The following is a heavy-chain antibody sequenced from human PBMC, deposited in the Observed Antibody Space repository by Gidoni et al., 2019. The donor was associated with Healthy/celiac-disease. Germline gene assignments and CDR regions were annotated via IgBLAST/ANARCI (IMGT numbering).Heavy chain of an antibody. D-gene: IGHD3-10*01. V-gene: IGHV3-21*01. Sequence: EVQLVESGGGLVKPGGSLRLSCAASGFAFSSYSMNWVRQAPGKGLGLVSTISSSSSYIYYADSVKGRFTISRDNAKNSLYLQMNSLRAEDTAVYYCASWIITMVRGVIYWGQGTLVTVSS. CDR2: ISSSSSYI. J-gene: IGHJ4*02. CDR1: GFAFSSYS. CDR3: ASWIITMVRGVIY.